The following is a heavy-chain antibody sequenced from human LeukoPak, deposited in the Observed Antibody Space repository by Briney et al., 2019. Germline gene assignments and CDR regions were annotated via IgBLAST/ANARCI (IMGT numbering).Heavy chain of an antibody. Sequence: ASVKVSCKVSGFDITEYSMHWVRQTPGKGFEWMGGFNPEDGEAFYGQRFRDRVTLTEDTSASTAYMELSSLRSEDTAVYYCAREPSTPPMNFDYWGQGALVTVSS. CDR3: AREPSTPPMNFDY. J-gene: IGHJ4*02. D-gene: IGHD2/OR15-2a*01. CDR1: GFDITEYS. V-gene: IGHV1-24*01. CDR2: FNPEDGEA.